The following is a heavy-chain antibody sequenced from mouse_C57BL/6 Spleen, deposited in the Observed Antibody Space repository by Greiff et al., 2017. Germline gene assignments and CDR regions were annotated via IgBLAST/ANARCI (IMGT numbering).Heavy chain of an antibody. Sequence: VQLQQSGPGLVKPSQSLSLTCSVTGYSITSGYYWNWIRQFPGNKLEWMGYISYDGSNNYNPSLKNRISITRDTSKNQFFLKLNSVTTEDTATYYCARGGIYGYGYAMDYWGQGTSVTVSS. CDR2: ISYDGSN. CDR3: ARGGIYGYGYAMDY. CDR1: GYSITSGYY. D-gene: IGHD2-2*01. J-gene: IGHJ4*01. V-gene: IGHV3-6*01.